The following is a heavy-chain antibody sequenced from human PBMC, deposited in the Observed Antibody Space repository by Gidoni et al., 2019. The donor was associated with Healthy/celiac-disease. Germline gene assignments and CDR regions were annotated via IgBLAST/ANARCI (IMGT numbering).Heavy chain of an antibody. Sequence: QVQLQQWGAGLLKPSETLSLTCAVYGGSFSGYYWSWIRQPPGKGLEWIGEINHSGSTNYNPALKSRVTISVDTSKNQFSLKLSSVTAADTAVYYCARGLGSSGPTGGWFDPWGQGTLVTVSS. J-gene: IGHJ5*02. D-gene: IGHD6-19*01. CDR2: INHSGST. CDR1: GGSFSGYY. V-gene: IGHV4-34*01. CDR3: ARGLGSSGPTGGWFDP.